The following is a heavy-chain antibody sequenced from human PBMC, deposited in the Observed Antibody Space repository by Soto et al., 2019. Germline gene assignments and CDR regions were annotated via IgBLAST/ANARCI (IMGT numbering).Heavy chain of an antibody. CDR3: ARDSSGWSNYFDY. V-gene: IGHV1-18*01. CDR1: GYTFTSYG. J-gene: IGHJ4*02. Sequence: QVQLVQSGAKVKKPGASVKVSCKASGYTFTSYGVSWVRQAPGQGLEWMGWISAYNGNTNYAQKFQGRVTMTTDTSTSTVYMELRSLTSDDTAVYYCARDSSGWSNYFDYWGQGTLVTVSS. CDR2: ISAYNGNT. D-gene: IGHD6-19*01.